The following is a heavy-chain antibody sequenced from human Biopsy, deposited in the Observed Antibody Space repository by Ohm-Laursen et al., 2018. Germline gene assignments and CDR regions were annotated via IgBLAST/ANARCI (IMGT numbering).Heavy chain of an antibody. CDR1: GYAVNDYF. CDR3: TRGGYYYDSLAYYYWFDP. J-gene: IGHJ5*02. Sequence: ASVKVSCKGSGYAVNDYFLHWLRQAPGQGPGWMGGISPNSGGTNYAQKFQGRVTMTRDTSISTAYVDLSSLRSDDTAVYYCTRGGYYYDSLAYYYWFDPWGQGTLVTVSS. CDR2: ISPNSGGT. D-gene: IGHD3-22*01. V-gene: IGHV1-2*02.